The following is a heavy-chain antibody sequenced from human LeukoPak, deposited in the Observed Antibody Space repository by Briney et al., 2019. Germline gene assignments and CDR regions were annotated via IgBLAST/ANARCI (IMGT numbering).Heavy chain of an antibody. D-gene: IGHD3-22*01. CDR2: ISSNGGST. CDR3: ARRSGYRADASDY. J-gene: IGHJ4*02. CDR1: GFTFSTYA. V-gene: IGHV3-64*01. Sequence: GGSLRLSCAASGFTFSTYAMHWVRQAPGKGLEYVSAISSNGGSTYYANSMKGRFTISRDNSKNTLYLQMGSLRAEDMAVYYCARRSGYRADASDYWGQGTLVTVSS.